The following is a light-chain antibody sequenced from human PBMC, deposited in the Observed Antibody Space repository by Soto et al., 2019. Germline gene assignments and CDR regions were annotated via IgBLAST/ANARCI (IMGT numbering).Light chain of an antibody. CDR3: QQYYSYPA. Sequence: AIRMTQSPSSFSASTGDRVTITCRARQGISSYLAWYQQKPGKAPKLLIYAASTLQSGVPSRFSGSGSGTDFTLTISCLQSEDFATYYCQQYYSYPAFGQGTKLEIK. J-gene: IGKJ2*01. CDR1: QGISSY. CDR2: AAS. V-gene: IGKV1-8*01.